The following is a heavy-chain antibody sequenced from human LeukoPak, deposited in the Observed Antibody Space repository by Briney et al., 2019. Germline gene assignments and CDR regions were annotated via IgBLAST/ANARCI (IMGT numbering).Heavy chain of an antibody. Sequence: KPSETLSLTCSVSGGSISSYYWSWMRQPPGKGLEWIGYIYYSGRTSYNPSLKSRVTMSVDTSKNQFSLKLSSVTAADTAVYYCASARGYYGSGTNYYYMDVWGKGTTVTISS. D-gene: IGHD3-10*01. CDR2: IYYSGRT. CDR3: ASARGYYGSGTNYYYMDV. CDR1: GGSISSYY. V-gene: IGHV4-59*12. J-gene: IGHJ6*03.